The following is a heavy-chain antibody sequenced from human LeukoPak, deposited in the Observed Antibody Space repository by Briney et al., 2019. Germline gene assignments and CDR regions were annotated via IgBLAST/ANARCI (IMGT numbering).Heavy chain of an antibody. Sequence: GGSLRLSCAASGFTFSSYAMSWVRQAPGKGLEWVSAISGSGGSTYYADSVKGRFTISRENYKNPLYLQMNSLRAEDTAVYYCAKNYDSSGYYADDYWGQGTLATVSS. CDR1: GFTFSSYA. CDR2: ISGSGGST. D-gene: IGHD3-22*01. V-gene: IGHV3-23*01. J-gene: IGHJ4*02. CDR3: AKNYDSSGYYADDY.